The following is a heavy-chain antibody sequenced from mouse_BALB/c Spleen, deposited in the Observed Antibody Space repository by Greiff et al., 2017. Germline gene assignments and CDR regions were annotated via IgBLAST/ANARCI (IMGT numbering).Heavy chain of an antibody. CDR2: IYWDDDK. CDR3: ARRTTVVFDY. J-gene: IGHJ2*01. V-gene: IGHV8-12*01. Sequence: QVTLKESGPGILQPSQTLSLTCSFSGFSLSTSGMGVSWIRQPSGKGLEWLAHIYWDDDKRYNPSLKSRLTISKDTSSNQVFLKITSVDTADTATYYCARRTTVVFDYWGQGTTLTVSS. D-gene: IGHD1-1*01. CDR1: GFSLSTSGMG.